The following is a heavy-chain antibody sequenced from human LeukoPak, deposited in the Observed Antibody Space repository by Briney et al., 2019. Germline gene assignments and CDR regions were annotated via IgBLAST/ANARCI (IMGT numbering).Heavy chain of an antibody. CDR3: ARHGEPDYYDSSGYYYFDY. CDR1: GGSISSSSYY. V-gene: IGHV4-39*01. J-gene: IGHJ4*02. Sequence: SETLSLTCTVSGGSISSSSYYWGWIRQPPGKGLEWIGSIYYSGSTYYNPSLKSRVTISVDTSKTQFSLKLSSVTAADTAVYYCARHGEPDYYDSSGYYYFDYWGQGTLVTVSS. D-gene: IGHD3-22*01. CDR2: IYYSGST.